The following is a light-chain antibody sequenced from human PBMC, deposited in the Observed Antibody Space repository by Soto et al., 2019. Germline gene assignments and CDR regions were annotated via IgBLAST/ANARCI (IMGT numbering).Light chain of an antibody. CDR1: QSVSSY. Sequence: EIVLTQSPATLSLSPGERATLSCRASQSVSSYLAWYQQKPGQAPRLLIYDASNRATGIPARFSGSGSGTDFTLTISSLEPEYFAVYYCQQRSNGPLMYTFGQGTKLEIK. V-gene: IGKV3-11*01. J-gene: IGKJ2*01. CDR2: DAS. CDR3: QQRSNGPLMYT.